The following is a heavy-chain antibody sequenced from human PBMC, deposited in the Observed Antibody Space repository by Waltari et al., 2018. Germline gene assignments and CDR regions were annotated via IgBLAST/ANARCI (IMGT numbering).Heavy chain of an antibody. D-gene: IGHD5-12*01. CDR1: GYTLTESP. CDR3: ATDHYRQCGYDS. V-gene: IGHV1-24*01. Sequence: VQLVQSGAEVKKPGASVKVSCKGSGYTLTESPMHWVRQAPGKGLEWMGGYVPEDGETIYAQSFQGRVATAEDSSTDTAYMELTSLTSGDTAVYYCATDHYRQCGYDSWGQGTLVTVSS. CDR2: YVPEDGET. J-gene: IGHJ5*02.